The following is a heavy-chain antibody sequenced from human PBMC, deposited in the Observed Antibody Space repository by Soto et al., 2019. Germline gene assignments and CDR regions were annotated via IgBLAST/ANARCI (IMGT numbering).Heavy chain of an antibody. V-gene: IGHV4-34*01. CDR1: GGSISSSY. Sequence: PSETLSLTCSVSGGSISSSYWNWIRQPAGKGLEWIGEINHSGSTNYNPSLKSRVTISVDTSKNQFSLKLSSVTAADTAVYYCACVVVVAAHPRPYYYDSSGYPYYFDYWGQGTLVTVSS. D-gene: IGHD3-22*01. J-gene: IGHJ4*02. CDR2: INHSGST. CDR3: ACVVVVAAHPRPYYYDSSGYPYYFDY.